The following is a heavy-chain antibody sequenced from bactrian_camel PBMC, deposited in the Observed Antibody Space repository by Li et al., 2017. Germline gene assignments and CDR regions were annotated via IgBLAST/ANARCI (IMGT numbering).Heavy chain of an antibody. J-gene: IGHJ4*01. CDR2: IYADGSET. CDR1: GHTYSSNC. D-gene: IGHD2*01. Sequence: HVQLVESGGGSVQPGGSLRLSCGASGHTYSSNCMGWFRQAPGEHLQWVASIYADGSETQYHWSVKGRFTISGDNAKNTVYLQMNNLQPEDTARYYCAKGFYSTADSLGHKVRGQGTQVTVS. V-gene: IGHV3S6*01.